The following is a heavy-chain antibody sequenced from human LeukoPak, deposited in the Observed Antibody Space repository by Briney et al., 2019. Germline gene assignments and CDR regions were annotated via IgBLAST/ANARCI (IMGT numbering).Heavy chain of an antibody. D-gene: IGHD2-8*01. CDR2: IYYSGST. CDR3: ARDWDNGAAT. J-gene: IGHJ5*02. Sequence: SQTLSLTCTVSGGSISSGGYYWSWIRQHPGKGLEWIGYIYYSGSTYYNPSLKSRLTISVDTSKNQFSLKLSSVTAADTAVYYCARDWDNGAATWGQGTLVTVSS. V-gene: IGHV4-31*03. CDR1: GGSISSGGYY.